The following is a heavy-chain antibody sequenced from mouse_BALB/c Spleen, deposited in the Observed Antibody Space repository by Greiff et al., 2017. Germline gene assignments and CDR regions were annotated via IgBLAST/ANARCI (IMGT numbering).Heavy chain of an antibody. CDR1: GYSFTSYC. CDR3: ARAILDY. CDR2: IDPFNGGT. J-gene: IGHJ2*01. V-gene: IGHV1S135*01. Sequence: EVQLQQSGPELMKPGASVKISCKASGYSFTSYCMHWVKQSHGKSLEWIGFIDPFNGGTSYNQKFKGKATLTVDKSSSTAYMHLSSLTSEDSAVYYCARAILDYWGQGTTLTVSA.